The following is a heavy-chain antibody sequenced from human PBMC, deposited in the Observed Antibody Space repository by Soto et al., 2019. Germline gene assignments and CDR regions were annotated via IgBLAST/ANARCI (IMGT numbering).Heavy chain of an antibody. CDR2: IYYSGST. CDR1: GASITSGGYY. V-gene: IGHV4-31*03. Sequence: QVQLQESGPGLVKPSQTLSLTCTVSGASITSGGYYWSWIRQHAGKGLEWIGYIYYSGSTYYNPSRXSXXTRSVDTSKNHFSLKLSSVTAAATAVYYCPRSIQHWGQGTLVTVSS. CDR3: PRSIQH. J-gene: IGHJ1*01.